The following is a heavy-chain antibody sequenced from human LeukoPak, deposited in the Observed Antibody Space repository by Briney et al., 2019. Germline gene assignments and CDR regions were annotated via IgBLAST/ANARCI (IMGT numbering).Heavy chain of an antibody. CDR1: GFTFSSYS. J-gene: IGHJ4*02. CDR2: ISSSSSYI. CDR3: ARASIHYYFDY. D-gene: IGHD3-3*01. Sequence: PGGSLRLSCAASGFTFSSYSMNWVRQAPGKGLEWVSSISSSSSYIYYADSVKGRFTISRDNAKNSLYPQMNSLRAEDTAVYYCARASIHYYFDYWGQGTLVTVSS. V-gene: IGHV3-21*01.